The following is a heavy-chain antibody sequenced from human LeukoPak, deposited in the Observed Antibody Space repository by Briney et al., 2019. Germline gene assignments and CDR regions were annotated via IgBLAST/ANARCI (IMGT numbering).Heavy chain of an antibody. Sequence: SETLSLTCTVSGGSISSYYWSWIRQPPGKGLEWIGYIYYSGSTNYNPSLKSRVTISVYTSKNQFSLKLSSVTAADTAMYYCAKSNGCGLIDYWGQGTLVTVSS. CDR3: AKSNGCGLIDY. D-gene: IGHD2-8*01. J-gene: IGHJ4*02. CDR1: GGSISSYY. V-gene: IGHV4-59*08. CDR2: IYYSGST.